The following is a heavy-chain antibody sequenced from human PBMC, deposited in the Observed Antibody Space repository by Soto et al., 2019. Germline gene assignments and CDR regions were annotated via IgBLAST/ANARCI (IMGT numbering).Heavy chain of an antibody. J-gene: IGHJ3*02. D-gene: IGHD3-9*01. Sequence: SETLSLTCTVSGGSISSYYWSWIRQPPGKGLEWIGYIYYSGSTNYNPSLKSRLLISVDTSKNQFSLRLTSVTAADTAVYYCARRHDILTGSDAFDIWGQGTKVTVSS. CDR2: IYYSGST. CDR3: ARRHDILTGSDAFDI. CDR1: GGSISSYY. V-gene: IGHV4-59*12.